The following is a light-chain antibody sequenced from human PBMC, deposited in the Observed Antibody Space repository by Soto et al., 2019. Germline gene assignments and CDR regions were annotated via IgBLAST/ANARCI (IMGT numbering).Light chain of an antibody. Sequence: ALTPPPPPAGAPGQAVTISLTGTSSDVGDNYVSWYQQHLGKAPKLIIYEVSQRPSGVPDRFSGSKSGNTASLTVSGLQTEDEADYYCSAYAGSNNFVFGSGTKVTVL. CDR3: SAYAGSNNFV. V-gene: IGLV2-8*01. CDR2: EVS. CDR1: SSDVGDNY. J-gene: IGLJ1*01.